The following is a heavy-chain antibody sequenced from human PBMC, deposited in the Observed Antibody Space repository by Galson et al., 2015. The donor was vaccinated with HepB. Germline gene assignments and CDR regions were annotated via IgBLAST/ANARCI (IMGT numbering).Heavy chain of an antibody. D-gene: IGHD3-3*01. J-gene: IGHJ5*02. CDR3: ARDLDRLYGPWTYDFPVGPFDP. CDR1: GYTFTSYY. V-gene: IGHV1-46*01. Sequence: SVKVSCKASGYTFTSYYMHWVRQAPGQGLEWMGIINPSGGSTSYAQKFQGRVTMTRDTSTSTVYMELSSLRSEDTAVYYCARDLDRLYGPWTYDFPVGPFDPWGQGTLVTVSS. CDR2: INPSGGST.